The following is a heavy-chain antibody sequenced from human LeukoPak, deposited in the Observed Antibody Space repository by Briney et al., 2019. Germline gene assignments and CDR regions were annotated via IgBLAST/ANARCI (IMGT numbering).Heavy chain of an antibody. CDR1: GGSFSGYY. CDR3: ARGGMATIYYFDY. J-gene: IGHJ4*02. D-gene: IGHD5-24*01. Sequence: SETLSLTCAVYGGSFSGYYWSWIRQPAGKGLEWIGRIYTSGSTNYNPSLKSRVTMSVDTSKNQFSLKLSSVTAADTAVYYCARGGMATIYYFDYWGQGTLVTVSS. V-gene: IGHV4-59*10. CDR2: IYTSGST.